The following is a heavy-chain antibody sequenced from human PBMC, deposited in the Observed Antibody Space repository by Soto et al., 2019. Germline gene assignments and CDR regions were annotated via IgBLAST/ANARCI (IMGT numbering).Heavy chain of an antibody. CDR2: IKEDGSEI. Sequence: GGSLRLSCAGSGFTFGRHWMTWVRQAPGKGLEWVANIKEDGSEIYYVDSVKGRFTISRDNAKGALYLQMNSLRAEDTAFYYCATVFDFWGQGTLVTVSS. CDR1: GFTFGRHW. J-gene: IGHJ4*02. CDR3: ATVFDF. V-gene: IGHV3-7*01.